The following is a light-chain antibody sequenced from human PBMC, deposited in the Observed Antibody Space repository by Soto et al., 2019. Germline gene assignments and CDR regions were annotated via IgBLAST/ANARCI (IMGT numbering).Light chain of an antibody. V-gene: IGLV1-40*01. J-gene: IGLJ1*01. CDR2: GNT. Sequence: QSVLTQPPSVSGAPGQRVTISCTGSSSNIGAGYEVHWFQQLPGTAPKLLIYGNTNRPSGVPDRFSGSKSDTSASLAITGLQPKDEADYYCQSYDSSLSVLYVFGTGTKLTVL. CDR3: QSYDSSLSVLYV. CDR1: SSNIGAGYE.